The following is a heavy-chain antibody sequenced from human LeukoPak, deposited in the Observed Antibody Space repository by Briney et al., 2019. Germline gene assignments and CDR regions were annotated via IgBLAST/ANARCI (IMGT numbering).Heavy chain of an antibody. CDR1: GFIVRTNY. V-gene: IGHV3-53*01. CDR2: IYSGGNT. Sequence: GGSLRLSCAVSGFIVRTNYMNWVRQAPGKGLEWVSVIYSGGNTYYADSVKGRFTISRDNSKNTLYLQMNSLRVEDTAVYYCASSVYSGSPTKSFDYWGQRTLVTVSS. D-gene: IGHD3-10*01. CDR3: ASSVYSGSPTKSFDY. J-gene: IGHJ4*02.